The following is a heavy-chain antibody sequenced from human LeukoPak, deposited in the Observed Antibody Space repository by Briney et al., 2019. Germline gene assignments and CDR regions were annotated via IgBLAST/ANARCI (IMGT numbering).Heavy chain of an antibody. Sequence: GGSLRLSCAASGFILSRSDMHWVRQAPGKPLEWVSTFGFIGDIYYADSVKGRFTISREDAKNSLYLQMNSLRAEDTAVYYCAKASYYYDSSGYYYFFDYWGQGTLVTVSS. J-gene: IGHJ4*02. CDR2: FGFIGDI. D-gene: IGHD3-22*01. CDR1: GFILSRSD. V-gene: IGHV3-13*01. CDR3: AKASYYYDSSGYYYFFDY.